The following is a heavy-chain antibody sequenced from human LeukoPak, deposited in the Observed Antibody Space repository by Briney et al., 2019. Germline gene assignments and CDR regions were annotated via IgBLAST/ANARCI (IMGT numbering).Heavy chain of an antibody. D-gene: IGHD3-22*01. Sequence: SETLSLXCTVSGGSISSGSYYWTWSRQPAGKGLEWIGRIYTSGSTNYNPSLKSRVTISVDTSKNQFSLKLSSVTAADTAVYYCASGDSSGYYDYWGQGTLVTVSS. CDR1: GGSISSGSYY. V-gene: IGHV4-61*02. J-gene: IGHJ4*02. CDR3: ASGDSSGYYDY. CDR2: IYTSGST.